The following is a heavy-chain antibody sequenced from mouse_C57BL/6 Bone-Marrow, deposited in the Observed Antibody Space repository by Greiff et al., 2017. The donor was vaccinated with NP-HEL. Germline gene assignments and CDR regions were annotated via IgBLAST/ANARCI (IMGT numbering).Heavy chain of an antibody. CDR1: GYTFTSYW. J-gene: IGHJ1*03. V-gene: IGHV1-50*01. Sequence: QVQLQQPGAELVKPGASVKLSCKASGYTFTSYWMQWVKQRPGQCLEWIGEIDPSDSYTNYNQKFKGKATLTVDTSSSTAYMQLSSLTSEDSAVYYCARSWYYGSRRYFDVWGTGTTVTVSS. CDR2: IDPSDSYT. D-gene: IGHD1-1*01. CDR3: ARSWYYGSRRYFDV.